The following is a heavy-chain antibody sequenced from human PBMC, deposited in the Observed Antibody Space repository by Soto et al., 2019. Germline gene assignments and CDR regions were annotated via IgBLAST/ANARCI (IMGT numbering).Heavy chain of an antibody. J-gene: IGHJ6*02. Sequence: QVPLVQSGAEVKKPGSSVKVSCKASGGTFSSYAISWVRQAPGQGLEWMGGIIPIFGTANYAQKFQGRVTITADESTSTAYMELSSLRSEDTAVYYCARDQHPRMWVAAKHYGMDVWGQGTTVTVSS. CDR3: ARDQHPRMWVAAKHYGMDV. D-gene: IGHD2-15*01. CDR2: IIPIFGTA. V-gene: IGHV1-69*12. CDR1: GGTFSSYA.